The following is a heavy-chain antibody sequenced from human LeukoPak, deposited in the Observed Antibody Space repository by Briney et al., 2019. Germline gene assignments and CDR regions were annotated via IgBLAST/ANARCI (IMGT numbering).Heavy chain of an antibody. D-gene: IGHD3-22*01. CDR2: INHSGST. Sequence: SETLSLTCAVYGGSFSGYYWSWIRQPPGKGLEWIGEINHSGSTNYNPSLKSRVTISVDTSKNQFSLKLSSVTAADTAVYYCARVGYYDSIPLDPWGQGTLVTVSS. J-gene: IGHJ5*02. CDR1: GGSFSGYY. V-gene: IGHV4-34*01. CDR3: ARVGYYDSIPLDP.